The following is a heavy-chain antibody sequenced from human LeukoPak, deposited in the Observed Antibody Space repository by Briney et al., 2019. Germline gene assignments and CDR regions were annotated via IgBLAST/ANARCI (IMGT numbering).Heavy chain of an antibody. CDR1: GGSISSYY. CDR3: ARLGSSGWYELDV. J-gene: IGHJ6*02. Sequence: SETLSLTCTVSGGSISSYYWSWIRQPPGKGLEWIGYISYSGSTNYNPSLKSRVTISVGTSKSQFSLKLSSVTAADTAVYYCARLGSSGWYELDVWGQGTTVTVPS. D-gene: IGHD6-19*01. V-gene: IGHV4-59*08. CDR2: ISYSGST.